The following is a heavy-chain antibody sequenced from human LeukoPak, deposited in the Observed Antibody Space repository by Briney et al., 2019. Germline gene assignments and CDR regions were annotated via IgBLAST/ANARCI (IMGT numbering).Heavy chain of an antibody. J-gene: IGHJ4*02. V-gene: IGHV3-23*01. Sequence: PGGSLRLSCAASGFTFSSYDMSWVRQAPGEGLEWVSGVSGSGGATNYADSVKGRFTISRDNSKDTLYLQMNSLRAEDTAVYYCAKVRGYNYDYEVDYWGQGTLVTVSS. D-gene: IGHD5-18*01. CDR2: VSGSGGAT. CDR1: GFTFSSYD. CDR3: AKVRGYNYDYEVDY.